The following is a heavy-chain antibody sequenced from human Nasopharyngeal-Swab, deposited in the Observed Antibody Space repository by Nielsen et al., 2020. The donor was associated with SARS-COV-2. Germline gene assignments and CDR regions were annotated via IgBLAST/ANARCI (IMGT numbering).Heavy chain of an antibody. CDR1: GFTFSSYD. Sequence: GGSPRLSCAASGFTFSSYDMHWVRQATGKGLEWVSAIGTAGDTYYPGSVKGRFTISRENAKNSLYLQMNSLRAGDTAVYYCARGYYYDSSGYRPRGMDVWGQGTTVTVSS. D-gene: IGHD3-22*01. CDR3: ARGYYYDSSGYRPRGMDV. CDR2: IGTAGDT. J-gene: IGHJ6*02. V-gene: IGHV3-13*01.